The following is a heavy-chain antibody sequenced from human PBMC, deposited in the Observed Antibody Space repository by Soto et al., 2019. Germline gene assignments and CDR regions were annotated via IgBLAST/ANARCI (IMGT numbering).Heavy chain of an antibody. CDR2: IYYSGST. D-gene: IGHD3-16*02. CDR1: GGSISSGGYY. J-gene: IGHJ4*02. Sequence: SEILSLTCTVSGGSISSGGYYWSWIRQHPGKGLEWIGYIYYSGSTYYNPSLKSRVTISVDTSKNQFSLKLSSVTAADTAVYYCARATRYDYIWGSYRPYDYWGQGTLVTVSS. CDR3: ARATRYDYIWGSYRPYDY. V-gene: IGHV4-31*03.